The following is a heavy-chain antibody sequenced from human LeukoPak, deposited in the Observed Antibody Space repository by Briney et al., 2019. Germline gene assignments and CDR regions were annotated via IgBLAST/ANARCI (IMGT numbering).Heavy chain of an antibody. CDR2: ISGDGERT. J-gene: IGHJ4*02. CDR3: AREDGDAIAIFGVITDY. Sequence: GGSLRLSCAASGFTFDDHAMHWVRQVPGKGPEWVSLISGDGERTFYADSVKGRSTISRDNSKNSLHLQMNSLKTEDTALYYCAREDGDAIAIFGVITDYWGQGTLVTVSS. V-gene: IGHV3-43*02. CDR1: GFTFDDHA. D-gene: IGHD3-3*01.